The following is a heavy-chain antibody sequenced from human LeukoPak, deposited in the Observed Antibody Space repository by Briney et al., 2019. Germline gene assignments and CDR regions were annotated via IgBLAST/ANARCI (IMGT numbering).Heavy chain of an antibody. CDR2: ISSSSSYI. Sequence: GGSLRLSCAASGFTFSSYSMNWVRQAPGKGLEWVSSISSSSSYIYYADSVKGRFTIPRDNAKNPLYLQMNSLRAEDTAVYYCARGPYDSSGYYFDYWGQGTLVTVSS. V-gene: IGHV3-21*01. J-gene: IGHJ4*02. CDR3: ARGPYDSSGYYFDY. CDR1: GFTFSSYS. D-gene: IGHD3-22*01.